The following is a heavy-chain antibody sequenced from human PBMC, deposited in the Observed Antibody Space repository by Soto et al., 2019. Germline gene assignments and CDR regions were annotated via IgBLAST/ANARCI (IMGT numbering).Heavy chain of an antibody. J-gene: IGHJ6*02. V-gene: IGHV3-33*06. CDR3: AKDAPPSAVWPLQTGGGLDV. Sequence: QVQLVESGGGVVQPGRSLRLSCAASGFTFRKYGMHWVRQAPGKGLEWLAVIWYDGSKKYYADSVKGRFTTSRDNSKNTMYLEMNSLRAEDTAAYYCAKDAPPSAVWPLQTGGGLDVWGQGTTVTVSS. D-gene: IGHD1-1*01. CDR2: IWYDGSKK. CDR1: GFTFRKYG.